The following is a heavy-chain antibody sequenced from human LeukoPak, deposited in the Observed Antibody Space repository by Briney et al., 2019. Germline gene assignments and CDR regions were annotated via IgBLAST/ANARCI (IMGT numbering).Heavy chain of an antibody. D-gene: IGHD5-18*01. V-gene: IGHV4-59*01. CDR2: IYYSGST. Sequence: SETLSLTCTVSGGSISSYYWSWIRQPPGKGLEWIGYIYYSGSTNYNPSLKSRVTISVDTSKNQFSLKLSSVTAADTAVYYCARVNSYGPYYYYYYYMDVWGKGTTVTVSS. J-gene: IGHJ6*03. CDR1: GGSISSYY. CDR3: ARVNSYGPYYYYYYYMDV.